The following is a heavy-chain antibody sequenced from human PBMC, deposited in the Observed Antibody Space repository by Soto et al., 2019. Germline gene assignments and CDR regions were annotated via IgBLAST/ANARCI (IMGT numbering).Heavy chain of an antibody. CDR2: IIPVFATT. CDR3: AMTDLRYCSGGACYKGFDS. D-gene: IGHD2-15*01. J-gene: IGHJ4*02. V-gene: IGHV1-69*01. Sequence: QVQLVQSGAEVKKPGSSVKVSCKASGGTFSNYILNWVRQAPGQGLEWMGEIIPVFATTNYAQKFQGRVSITADESTSTAYRELSSLRSEDTAVFYCAMTDLRYCSGGACYKGFDSWGQGTLVTVSS. CDR1: GGTFSNYI.